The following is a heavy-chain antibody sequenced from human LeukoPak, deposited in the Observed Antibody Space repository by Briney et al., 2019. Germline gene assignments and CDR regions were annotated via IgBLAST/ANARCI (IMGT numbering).Heavy chain of an antibody. D-gene: IGHD5-18*01. CDR2: IIPILGIA. J-gene: IGHJ4*02. CDR3: ARVGGTAMVPVDY. Sequence: SVKVSCKASGGTFSSYAISWVRQAPGQGLEWMGRIIPILGIANYAQKFQGRVTITADKSTSTAYMELSSLRSEDTAVYYCARVGGTAMVPVDYWGQGTLVTVSS. V-gene: IGHV1-69*04. CDR1: GGTFSSYA.